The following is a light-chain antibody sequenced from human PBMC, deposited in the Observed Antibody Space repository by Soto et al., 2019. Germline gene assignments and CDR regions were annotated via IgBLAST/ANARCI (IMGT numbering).Light chain of an antibody. CDR2: DAS. J-gene: IGKJ4*01. Sequence: EIVLTQSPATLSLSPGERATLSCRASQSVSSYLAWYQQKPGQAPRLRIYDASNRATGVPARFSGSGSGTDFTLTISSLEPEDFAVYYWQQRSNWPLTFGGGTKVELK. CDR1: QSVSSY. CDR3: QQRSNWPLT. V-gene: IGKV3-11*01.